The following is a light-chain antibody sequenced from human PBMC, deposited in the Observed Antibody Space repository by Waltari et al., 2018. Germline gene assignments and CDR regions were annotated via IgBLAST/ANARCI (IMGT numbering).Light chain of an antibody. CDR2: ETS. CDR1: QIINTY. J-gene: IGKJ4*01. Sequence: DIQMTQSPPSLSASIGDSVTITCRASQIINTYVNWYQQKVGQAPKLLLYETSRLQSGVPSRFRGGGYATEFTLTINSLQAEDFATYFCQQSFRTPLTFGGGTQVHIK. V-gene: IGKV1-39*01. CDR3: QQSFRTPLT.